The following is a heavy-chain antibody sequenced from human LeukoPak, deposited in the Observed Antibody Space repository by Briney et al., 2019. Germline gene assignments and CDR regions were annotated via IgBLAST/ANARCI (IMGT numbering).Heavy chain of an antibody. CDR2: IYYSGST. J-gene: IGHJ4*01. D-gene: IGHD4-17*01. Sequence: SETLSLTCTVSGGSISGSSYYWGWIRQPPGKGLEWIGSIYYSGSTYYNPSLKSRVTISVDTSKNQFYLNLSSVTAADTAVYYCARAPGTTFDYWGHGNMVTVSS. CDR3: ARAPGTTFDY. CDR1: GGSISGSSYY. V-gene: IGHV4-39*01.